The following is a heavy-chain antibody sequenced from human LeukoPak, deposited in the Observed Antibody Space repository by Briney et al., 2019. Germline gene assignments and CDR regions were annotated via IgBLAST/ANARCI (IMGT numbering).Heavy chain of an antibody. CDR1: GFTFSSYW. CDR3: ARKRYSTTDY. D-gene: IGHD5-18*01. CDR2: IKQDGSEK. J-gene: IGHJ4*02. Sequence: GGSLRLSCAASGFTFSSYWMGWVRQAPGEGLEWVANIKQDGSEKYHVDSVKGPFTISRDNAKNSLYLQMNSVRAEDTAVYYWARKRYSTTDYWGQGTLVTVSS. V-gene: IGHV3-7*01.